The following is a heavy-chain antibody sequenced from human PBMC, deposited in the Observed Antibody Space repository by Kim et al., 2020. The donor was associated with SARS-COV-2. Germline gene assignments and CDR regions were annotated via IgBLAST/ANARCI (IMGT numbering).Heavy chain of an antibody. Sequence: SETLSLTCAVYGGSFSGYYWSWIRQPPGKGLEWIGEINHSGSTNYNPSLKSRVTISVDTSKNQFSLKLSSVTAADTAVYYCARGPGAMVWGVIIPPFDY. CDR3: ARGPGAMVWGVIIPPFDY. D-gene: IGHD3-10*01. J-gene: IGHJ4*01. V-gene: IGHV4-34*01. CDR1: GGSFSGYY. CDR2: INHSGST.